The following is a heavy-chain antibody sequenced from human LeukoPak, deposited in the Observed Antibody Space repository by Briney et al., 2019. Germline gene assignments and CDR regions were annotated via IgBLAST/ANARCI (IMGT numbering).Heavy chain of an antibody. CDR1: GFTFSSYA. V-gene: IGHV3-23*01. CDR2: ISGSGAST. CDR3: AKGFGTYCGGDCSIG. J-gene: IGHJ4*02. D-gene: IGHD2-21*02. Sequence: GGSLRLSCAASGFTFSSYAMSWVRQAPGKGLEWVSGISGSGASTYYADSVKGRFTISRDNSKNTLYLQMNSLRAEDTAVYYCAKGFGTYCGGDCSIGWGQGTLVTVSS.